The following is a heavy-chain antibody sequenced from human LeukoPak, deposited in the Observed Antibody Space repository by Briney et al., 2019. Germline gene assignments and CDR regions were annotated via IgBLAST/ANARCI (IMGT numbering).Heavy chain of an antibody. Sequence: SESLSLTCTVSGGSISSYYWSWIRQPAGKGLEWIGRIYTSGSTNYNPSLKSRVTISVDKSKNQFSLKLSSVTAADTAVYYCARDAVGATSYYYYMDVWGKGTTVTVSS. CDR2: IYTSGST. D-gene: IGHD1-26*01. J-gene: IGHJ6*03. CDR1: GGSISSYY. CDR3: ARDAVGATSYYYYMDV. V-gene: IGHV4-4*07.